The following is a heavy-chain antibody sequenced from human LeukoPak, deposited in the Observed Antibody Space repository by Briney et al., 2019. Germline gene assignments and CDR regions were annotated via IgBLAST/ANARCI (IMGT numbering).Heavy chain of an antibody. V-gene: IGHV1-8*03. CDR2: MNPNSGNK. Sequence: ASVKVSCKASGYTFTSYDINWVRQAPGQGLEWMGWMNPNSGNKVYEKKFKGGVTITRNTSISTAYMELSSLRSEDTAVYYCARQPSSGWYNNWFDPWGQGTLVTVSS. CDR3: ARQPSSGWYNNWFDP. J-gene: IGHJ5*02. D-gene: IGHD6-19*01. CDR1: GYTFTSYD.